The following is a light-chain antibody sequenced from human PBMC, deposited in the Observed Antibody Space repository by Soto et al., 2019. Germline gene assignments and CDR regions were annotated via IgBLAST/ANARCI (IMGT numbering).Light chain of an antibody. Sequence: EIVMTQSPATLSVSPGERATLSCRASQSVSSNLAWYQQKPGQAPRLLIYGASTRATGLPARLSGSGSGTDFSLTIGSLKSEDFSVYYGQHYINWPLTFGGGTKVQSK. CDR1: QSVSSN. CDR2: GAS. J-gene: IGKJ4*01. CDR3: QHYINWPLT. V-gene: IGKV3-15*01.